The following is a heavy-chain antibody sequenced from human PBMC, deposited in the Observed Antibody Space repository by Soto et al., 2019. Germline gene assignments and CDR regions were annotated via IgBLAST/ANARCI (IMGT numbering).Heavy chain of an antibody. V-gene: IGHV4-59*08. CDR1: GGSISGYY. J-gene: IGHJ4*02. Sequence: SSETLSLTCTVSGGSISGYYWSWIRQPPGKGLEWIGYISYIGNTNYNPSLKSRVTISIHTSKNQFSLKLSSVTAADAAVYYCARSTHPIKYPTFDYWGQGALVTVSS. CDR2: ISYIGNT. CDR3: ARSTHPIKYPTFDY. D-gene: IGHD2-21*01.